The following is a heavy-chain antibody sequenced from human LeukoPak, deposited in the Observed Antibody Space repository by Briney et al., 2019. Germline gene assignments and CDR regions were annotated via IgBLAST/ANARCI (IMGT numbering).Heavy chain of an antibody. CDR3: AKAGDHRLYYYYYMDV. Sequence: GGSLRLSCAASGFTFSSYAMSWVRQAPGKGLEWVSAISGSGGSTYYADSVKGRFTISRDNSKNTLYLQMNSLRAEDTAVYYCAKAGDHRLYYYYYMDVWGKGTTVTVSS. CDR2: ISGSGGST. J-gene: IGHJ6*03. CDR1: GFTFSSYA. V-gene: IGHV3-23*01. D-gene: IGHD3-16*01.